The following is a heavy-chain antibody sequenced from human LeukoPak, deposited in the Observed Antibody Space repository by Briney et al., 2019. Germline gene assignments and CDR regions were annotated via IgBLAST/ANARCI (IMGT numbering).Heavy chain of an antibody. CDR1: GGSISSYY. J-gene: IGHJ5*02. D-gene: IGHD5-24*01. CDR3: ARAREMRRSTDWFDP. V-gene: IGHV4-59*01. Sequence: SETLSLTCTVSGGSISSYYWSWIRQPPGKGLEWIGYVYYTGSTNYNPSLKGRATMSVDTSKNQFFLKLTSVTTADTSVYYCARAREMRRSTDWFDPWGQGTLVTVSS. CDR2: VYYTGST.